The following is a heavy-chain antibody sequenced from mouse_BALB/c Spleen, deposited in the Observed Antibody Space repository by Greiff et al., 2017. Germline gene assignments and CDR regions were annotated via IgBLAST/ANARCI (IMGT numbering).Heavy chain of an antibody. CDR3: ARSGLREGYFDY. V-gene: IGHV3-2*02. CDR1: GYSITSDYA. Sequence: EVQGVESGPGLVKPSQSLSLTCTVTGYSITSDYAWNWIRQFPGNKLEWMGYISYSGSTSYNPSLKSRISITRDTSKNQFFLQLNSVTTEDTATYYCARSGLREGYFDYWGQGTTLTVSS. CDR2: ISYSGST. D-gene: IGHD1-1*01. J-gene: IGHJ2*01.